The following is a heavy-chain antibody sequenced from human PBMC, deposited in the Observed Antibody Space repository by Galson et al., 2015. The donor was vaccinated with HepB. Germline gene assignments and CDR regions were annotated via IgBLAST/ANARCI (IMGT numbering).Heavy chain of an antibody. CDR3: AKRYCGGDCYPAIGS. D-gene: IGHD2-21*02. Sequence: SLRLSCAASGFTFSDYYMSWIRQAAGKGLEWISYISNIGSTTHYADSVKGRFTVSRDNAKNSLYLQMNSLRAEDTAVYYCAKRYCGGDCYPAIGSWGQGTLVTVSS. J-gene: IGHJ5*02. CDR1: GFTFSDYY. CDR2: ISNIGSTT. V-gene: IGHV3-11*01.